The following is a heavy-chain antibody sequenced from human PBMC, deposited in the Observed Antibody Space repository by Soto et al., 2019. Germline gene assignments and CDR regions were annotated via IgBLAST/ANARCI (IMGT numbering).Heavy chain of an antibody. CDR3: ARQTHSHDAFDI. CDR1: GYSFTSYW. J-gene: IGHJ3*02. Sequence: GESLKIPWKGSGYSFTSYWIGWVRQMPGKGLEWMGIIYPGDSDTRYSPSFQGRVTISADKSISTAYLQWSSLKASDTAMYYCARQTHSHDAFDIWGQGTMVTVSS. CDR2: IYPGDSDT. V-gene: IGHV5-51*01.